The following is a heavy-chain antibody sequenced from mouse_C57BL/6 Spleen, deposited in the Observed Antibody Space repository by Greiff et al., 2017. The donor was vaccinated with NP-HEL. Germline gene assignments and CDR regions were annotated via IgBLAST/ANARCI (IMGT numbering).Heavy chain of an antibody. CDR2: FYLGVGVT. V-gene: IGHV1-80*01. Sequence: LQESGAELVKPGASVKISCKASAYAFSSYWMNGVKQKPGKGLEGIGQFYLGVGVTNSNGKFKGKATLTADKSSSTAYMQLSSLTSEDSAVYFCARRDYYAFDYWGQGTTLTVSS. J-gene: IGHJ2*01. CDR1: AYAFSSYW. CDR3: ARRDYYAFDY. D-gene: IGHD1-1*01.